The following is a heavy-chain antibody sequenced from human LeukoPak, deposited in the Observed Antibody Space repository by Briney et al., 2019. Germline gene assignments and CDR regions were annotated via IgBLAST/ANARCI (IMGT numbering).Heavy chain of an antibody. Sequence: SGGSLRLSCAASGFTFSSYAMHWVRQAPGKGLEWVAVISYDGSNKYYADSVKGRFTISRDNSKNTLYLQMNSLRAEDTAVYYCARDPSYYYDSSAPDAFDIWGQGTMVTVSS. CDR1: GFTFSSYA. D-gene: IGHD3-22*01. CDR3: ARDPSYYYDSSAPDAFDI. CDR2: ISYDGSNK. J-gene: IGHJ3*02. V-gene: IGHV3-30-3*01.